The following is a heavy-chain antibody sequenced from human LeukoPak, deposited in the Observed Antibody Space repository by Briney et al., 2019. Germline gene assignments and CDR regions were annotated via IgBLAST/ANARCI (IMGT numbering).Heavy chain of an antibody. CDR2: INPDNGYT. Sequence: ASVKVSCKASGYSFTSQDMHWVRQAPGQRLEWLGCINPDNGYTTYLQEFQGRVTITRDTSASTAYMELSSLRSDDTAVYYCARVPVGTMIVVAPDYWGQGTLVTVSS. CDR3: ARVPVGTMIVVAPDY. CDR1: GYSFTSQD. V-gene: IGHV1-3*01. J-gene: IGHJ4*02. D-gene: IGHD3-22*01.